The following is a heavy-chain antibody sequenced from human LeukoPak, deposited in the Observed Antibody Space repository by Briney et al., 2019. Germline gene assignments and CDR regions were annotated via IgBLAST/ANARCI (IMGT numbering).Heavy chain of an antibody. CDR2: ISSSSTTI. CDR3: AKDLGRFGVGVSLDF. D-gene: IGHD3-3*01. CDR1: GFTFSSYG. Sequence: GSLRLSCAASGFTFSSYGMSWVRQAPGKGLEWVSYISSSSTTIYYADSVKGRFTISREWSRNTLYLQMNSLRVEDSAVYYFAKDLGRFGVGVSLDFWGLGTLVGVAS. J-gene: IGHJ4*02. V-gene: IGHV3-48*01.